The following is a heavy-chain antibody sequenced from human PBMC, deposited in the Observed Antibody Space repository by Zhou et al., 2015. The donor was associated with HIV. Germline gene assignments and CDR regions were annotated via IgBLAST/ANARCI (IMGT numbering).Heavy chain of an antibody. Sequence: QVQLVESGGGVVQPGRSLRLSCAASGLTFSRYSMHWVRQAPGKGLEWVAVISYDGSNQYYADSVKGRFTISRDNSKNTLYLQMNSLRAEDTAVYYCARDGSRRWQQPFDYWGQGTWSPSPQ. J-gene: IGHJ4*02. CDR2: ISYDGSNQ. V-gene: IGHV3-30-3*01. CDR3: ARDGSRRWQQPFDY. D-gene: IGHD5-24*01. CDR1: GLTFSRYS.